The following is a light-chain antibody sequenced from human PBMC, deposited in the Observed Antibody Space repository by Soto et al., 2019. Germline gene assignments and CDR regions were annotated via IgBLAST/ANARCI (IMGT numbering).Light chain of an antibody. CDR1: QTIGNF. CDR2: AAS. J-gene: IGKJ2*01. V-gene: IGKV1-39*01. CDR3: QQSFSALMYS. Sequence: DIQMTQSPSALSASVGDRVTITCRASQTIGNFLNWDQQKPGKAPKLLIYAASTLQSGVPSRFSGSGSGTDFTLTISTLQPEECATYYCQQSFSALMYSFGQGTKLEIK.